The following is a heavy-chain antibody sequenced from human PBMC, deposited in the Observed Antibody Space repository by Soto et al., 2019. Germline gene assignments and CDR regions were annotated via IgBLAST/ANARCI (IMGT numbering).Heavy chain of an antibody. J-gene: IGHJ3*02. CDR1: GCSISSGCYY. Sequence: SETLSLTCTFSGCSISSGCYYWRWIRQHPGKGLEWIGYIYYSGSTYYNPSLKSRVTISVDTSKNQFSLKLSSVTAADTAVYYCARAGYCSGGSCTDAFDIWGQGTMVTVSS. D-gene: IGHD2-15*01. CDR3: ARAGYCSGGSCTDAFDI. CDR2: IYYSGST. V-gene: IGHV4-31*03.